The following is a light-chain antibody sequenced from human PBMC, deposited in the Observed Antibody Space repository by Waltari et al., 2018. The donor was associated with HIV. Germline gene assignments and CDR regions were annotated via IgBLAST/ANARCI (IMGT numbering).Light chain of an antibody. Sequence: ERVMRQSAATLSVSPGERATLSCRASQRVSSNLAWYQQKPGQAPRLLIYGASTRATGTPARFSGSGSGTEFTLTISSLQSEDFAVYYCQQYNAWPPWTFGQGTKVEIK. CDR1: QRVSSN. CDR2: GAS. J-gene: IGKJ1*01. CDR3: QQYNAWPPWT. V-gene: IGKV3-15*01.